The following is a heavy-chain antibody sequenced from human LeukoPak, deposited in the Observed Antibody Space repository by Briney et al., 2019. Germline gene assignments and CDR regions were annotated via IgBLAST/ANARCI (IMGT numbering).Heavy chain of an antibody. CDR2: FYYSGTT. CDR1: GGSISSDGYY. Sequence: SETLSLTCTVSGGSISSDGYYWTWIRQHPGKGLEWIGYFYYSGTTYYNPSLKSRVIISVDTSKNQFSLKLSSVTAADTAVYYWASWGGGPNDAFDIWGQGTMVTVSS. D-gene: IGHD3-16*01. J-gene: IGHJ3*02. V-gene: IGHV4-31*03. CDR3: ASWGGGPNDAFDI.